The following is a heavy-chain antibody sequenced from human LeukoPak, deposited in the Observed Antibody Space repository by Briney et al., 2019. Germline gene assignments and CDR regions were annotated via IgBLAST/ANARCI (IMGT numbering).Heavy chain of an antibody. CDR1: GFTFSSYA. V-gene: IGHV3-23*01. Sequence: PGGSQRLSCAASGFTFSSYAMSWVRQAPGKGLGWVSAISGSGGSTYYADSVKGRFTISRDNSKNTLYLQMNSLRAGDTAVYYCARDEVRGDGYSYDYWGQGTLVTVSS. CDR2: ISGSGGST. J-gene: IGHJ4*02. CDR3: ARDEVRGDGYSYDY. D-gene: IGHD5-24*01.